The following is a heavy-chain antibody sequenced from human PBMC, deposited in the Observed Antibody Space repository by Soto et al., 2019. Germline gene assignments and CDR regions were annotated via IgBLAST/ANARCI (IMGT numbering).Heavy chain of an antibody. V-gene: IGHV3-30-3*01. CDR3: ARDLPRSGYGPFDY. J-gene: IGHJ4*02. CDR2: ISYDGSNK. CDR1: GFTFSSYA. Sequence: GGSLRLSCAASGFTFSSYARHWVRQAPGKGLEWVAVISYDGSNKYYADSVKGRFTISRDNSKNTLYLQMNSLRAEDTAVYYCARDLPRSGYGPFDYWGQGTLVTVSS. D-gene: IGHD5-18*01.